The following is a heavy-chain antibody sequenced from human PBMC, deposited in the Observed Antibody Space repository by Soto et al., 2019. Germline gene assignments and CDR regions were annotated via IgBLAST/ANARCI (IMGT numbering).Heavy chain of an antibody. CDR2: IYYSGST. V-gene: IGHV4-59*08. J-gene: IGHJ6*03. CDR3: ARSTVTTYGYYYYYMDV. CDR1: GGSISSYY. Sequence: SETLSLTCTVSGGSISSYYWSWIRQPPGKGLEWIGYIYYSGSTNYNPSLKSRVTISVDTSKNQFSLKLSSVTAADTAVYYCARSTVTTYGYYYYYMDVWGKGTTVTVS. D-gene: IGHD4-4*01.